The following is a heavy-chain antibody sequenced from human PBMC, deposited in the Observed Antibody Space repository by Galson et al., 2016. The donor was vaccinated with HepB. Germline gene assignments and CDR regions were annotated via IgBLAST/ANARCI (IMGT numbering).Heavy chain of an antibody. CDR1: GFTFSSYG. CDR2: LAYDGTYK. Sequence: SLRLSCAASGFTFSSYGMHWVRQAPGKGLEWVAVLAYDGTYKYYADSVKGRFTISRDISKNTLYLQMNSLRAVDTAVYYRARDLIVGALDFVDWGQGTLVTVSS. J-gene: IGHJ4*02. V-gene: IGHV3-33*01. D-gene: IGHD1-26*01. CDR3: ARDLIVGALDFVD.